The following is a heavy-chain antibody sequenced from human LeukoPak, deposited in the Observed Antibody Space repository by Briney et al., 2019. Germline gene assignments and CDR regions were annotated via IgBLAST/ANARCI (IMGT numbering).Heavy chain of an antibody. CDR3: ARGMSGYYGMDV. J-gene: IGHJ6*02. V-gene: IGHV3-21*01. CDR1: GFTFSSYS. Sequence: GGSLRLSCAASGFTFSSYSMNWVRQAPGKGLEWVSSIRSSSSYIYYADSVKGRFTISRDNAKNSLYLQMNSLRAEDTAVYYCARGMSGYYGMDVWGQGTTVTVSS. CDR2: IRSSSSYI.